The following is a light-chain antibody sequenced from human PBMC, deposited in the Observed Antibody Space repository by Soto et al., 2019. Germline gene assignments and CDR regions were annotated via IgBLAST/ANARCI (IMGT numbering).Light chain of an antibody. CDR2: DVT. CDR3: SSYTSSSTL. J-gene: IGLJ2*01. Sequence: QSALTQPASVSGSPGQSITISCTGTSSDVGAYRYVSWYQQHPGKAPKLIIYDVTYRPAGVSNRFSGSKSGNTASLTISGLQAEYEADYYCSSYTSSSTLFGGGTKRTVL. CDR1: SSDVGAYRY. V-gene: IGLV2-14*03.